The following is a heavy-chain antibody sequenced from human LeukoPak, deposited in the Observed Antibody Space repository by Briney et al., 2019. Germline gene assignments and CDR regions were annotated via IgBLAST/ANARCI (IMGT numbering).Heavy chain of an antibody. CDR1: GGSISSGDYY. D-gene: IGHD3-22*01. Sequence: SQTLSLTCTVSGGSISSGDYYWSWIRQPPGKGLEWIGYISYSGSTNYNPSLKSRVIISVDTSKNQFSLKLSSVTAADTALYYCARYSGSGYVRYFDYWGQGTLVTVSS. CDR3: ARYSGSGYVRYFDY. CDR2: ISYSGST. V-gene: IGHV4-61*08. J-gene: IGHJ4*02.